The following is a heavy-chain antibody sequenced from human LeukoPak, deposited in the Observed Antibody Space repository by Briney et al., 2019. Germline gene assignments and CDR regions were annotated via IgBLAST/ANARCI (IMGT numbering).Heavy chain of an antibody. Sequence: GRSLRLSCTASGFTFGDYAMSWFRQAPGKGLQLVGYIRSKAYGATTEYAASVKGRFTISRDDSKSIAYLQMNSLKTEDTAVYYCTREYYYHSSGFDYWGQGTLVTVSS. CDR1: GFTFGDYA. D-gene: IGHD3-22*01. CDR3: TREYYYHSSGFDY. J-gene: IGHJ4*02. V-gene: IGHV3-49*03. CDR2: IRSKAYGATT.